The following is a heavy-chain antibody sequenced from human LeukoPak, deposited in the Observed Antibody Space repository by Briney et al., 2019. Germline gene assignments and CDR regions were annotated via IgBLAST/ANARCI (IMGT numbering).Heavy chain of an antibody. CDR3: ARGSITMVRGVITYYFDY. V-gene: IGHV3-48*04. CDR1: GFTFSSYG. J-gene: IGHJ4*02. Sequence: GGSLRLSCAASGFTFSSYGMSWVRQAPGKGLEWVSYITLSSSTTYYADSVKGRFTISRDNAKNSLYLQMNSLRAEDTAVYYCARGSITMVRGVITYYFDYWGQGTLVTVSS. CDR2: ITLSSSTT. D-gene: IGHD3-10*01.